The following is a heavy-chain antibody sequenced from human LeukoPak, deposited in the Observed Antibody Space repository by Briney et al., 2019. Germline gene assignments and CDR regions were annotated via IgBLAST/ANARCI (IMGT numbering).Heavy chain of an antibody. Sequence: SVTVSCTASGGTFSSYAISWVRQAPGQGLEWMGGIIPIFGTANYAQKFQGRVTITADESTSTAYMELSSLRSEDTAVYYCARRGEGASVNFDYWGQGTLVTVSS. CDR1: GGTFSSYA. D-gene: IGHD1-26*01. CDR2: IIPIFGTA. CDR3: ARRGEGASVNFDY. J-gene: IGHJ4*02. V-gene: IGHV1-69*13.